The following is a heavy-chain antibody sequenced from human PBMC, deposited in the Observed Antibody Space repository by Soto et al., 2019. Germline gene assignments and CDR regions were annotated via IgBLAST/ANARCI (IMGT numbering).Heavy chain of an antibody. D-gene: IGHD1-20*01. CDR2: IKSKTDGGTT. Sequence: GGSLRLSCAASGFTFSNAWMNWVRQAPGKGQERVGRIKSKTDGGTTDYAAPVKGRFTISRDDSKNTLYLQMNSLKTEDTAVYYCTTDVTGTTEEAALDYWGQGTLVTVSS. CDR3: TTDVTGTTEEAALDY. CDR1: GFTFSNAW. V-gene: IGHV3-15*07. J-gene: IGHJ4*02.